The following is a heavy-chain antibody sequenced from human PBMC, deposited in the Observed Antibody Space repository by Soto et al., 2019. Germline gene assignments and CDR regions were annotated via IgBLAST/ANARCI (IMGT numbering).Heavy chain of an antibody. D-gene: IGHD1-26*01. V-gene: IGHV3-74*01. CDR2: IPSDGRDV. CDR3: TRDDSGLGIDY. Sequence: GGSLRLSCESSGFNFRDFWMHWVRQPPGKGPEWVSNIPSDGRDVSYADSVRGRFTISRDDARNTLYLQMSDLRVEDTAIYYCTRDDSGLGIDYWGQGTQVTVSS. J-gene: IGHJ4*02. CDR1: GFNFRDFW.